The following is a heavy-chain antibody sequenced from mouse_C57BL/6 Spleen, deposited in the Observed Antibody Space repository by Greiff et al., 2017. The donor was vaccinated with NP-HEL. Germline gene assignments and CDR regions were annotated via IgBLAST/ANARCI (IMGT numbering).Heavy chain of an antibody. D-gene: IGHD1-1*01. CDR1: GYTFTSYW. CDR3: ARSASYYGSSYFDY. J-gene: IGHJ2*01. CDR2: IHPNSGST. V-gene: IGHV1-64*01. Sequence: QVQLQQPGAELVKPGASVKLSCKASGYTFTSYWMHWVKQRPGQGLEWIGMIHPNSGSTNYNEKFKSKVTLTGDKSSSTAYMQLSSLTSEDSAVYYCARSASYYGSSYFDYWGQGTTLTVSS.